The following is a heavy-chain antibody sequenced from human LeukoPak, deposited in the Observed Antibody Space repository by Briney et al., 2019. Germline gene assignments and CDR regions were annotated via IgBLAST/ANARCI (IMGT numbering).Heavy chain of an antibody. Sequence: ASVPDSCKATGYIYLEYLIHWLRPPPGQGLAWMGWINPNSGGTNYAQKFQGRVTMTRDTYITTAYMELTRLRSDDTAVYYCARDLDYYGSVSFFNIWGQGTMVTVSS. D-gene: IGHD3-10*01. V-gene: IGHV1-2*02. J-gene: IGHJ3*02. CDR1: GYIYLEYL. CDR2: INPNSGGT. CDR3: ARDLDYYGSVSFFNI.